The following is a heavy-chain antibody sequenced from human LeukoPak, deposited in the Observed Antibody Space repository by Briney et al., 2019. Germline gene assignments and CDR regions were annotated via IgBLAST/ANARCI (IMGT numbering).Heavy chain of an antibody. CDR3: ARESPWRAFDI. J-gene: IGHJ3*02. Sequence: SETLSLTCTVSGGSISSSSYYWGWIRQPPGKGLEWIGSIYYSGSTYYNPSLKSRVTISVDTSKNQFSLKLSSVTAADTAVYYCARESPWRAFDIWGQGTMVSVSS. CDR2: IYYSGST. CDR1: GGSISSSSYY. V-gene: IGHV4-39*07. D-gene: IGHD1-1*01.